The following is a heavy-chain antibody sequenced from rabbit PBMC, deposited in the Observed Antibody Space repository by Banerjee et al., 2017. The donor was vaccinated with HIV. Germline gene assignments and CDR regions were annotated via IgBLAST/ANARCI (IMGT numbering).Heavy chain of an antibody. CDR1: GFSFSGSYY. CDR2: IFGGSSGST. J-gene: IGHJ4*01. V-gene: IGHV1S45*01. D-gene: IGHD4-1*01. CDR3: ARDLAGVIGWNFDL. Sequence: QEQLEESGGDLVKPGASLTLTCTASGFSFSGSYYMCWVRQAPGKGLEWVACIFGGSSGSTYYASWAKGPFTISKTSSTTVTLQMTSLTAADTATYFCARDLAGVIGWNFDLWGPGTLVTVS.